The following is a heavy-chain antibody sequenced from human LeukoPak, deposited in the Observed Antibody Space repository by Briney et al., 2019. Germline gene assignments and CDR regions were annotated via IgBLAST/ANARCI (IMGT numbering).Heavy chain of an antibody. V-gene: IGHV3-49*04. CDR3: TRGGHYCGGDCYSGY. J-gene: IGHJ4*02. CDR1: GFTFGDYA. Sequence: GGSLRLSCTASGFTFGDYAMNWVRQAPGKGLEWVGFIRSKPYGGTADYAASVKGRFTISRDDSKSIAYLQMDSLKTEDTAVYYCTRGGHYCGGDCYSGYWGQGTLVTVSS. CDR2: IRSKPYGGTA. D-gene: IGHD2-21*02.